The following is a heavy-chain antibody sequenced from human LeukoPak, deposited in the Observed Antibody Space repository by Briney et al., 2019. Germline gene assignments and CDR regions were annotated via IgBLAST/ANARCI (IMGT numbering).Heavy chain of an antibody. D-gene: IGHD2-8*01. Sequence: ASVKVSCTASGYTFTSYYMHWGRQAPGQGLEWMGIINPSGGSTSYAQKFQGRVTMTRDTSTSTVYMELSSLRSEDTAVYYCAQDISGGMYGIWFDPWGQGTLVTVSS. J-gene: IGHJ5*02. CDR3: AQDISGGMYGIWFDP. V-gene: IGHV1-46*01. CDR2: INPSGGST. CDR1: GYTFTSYY.